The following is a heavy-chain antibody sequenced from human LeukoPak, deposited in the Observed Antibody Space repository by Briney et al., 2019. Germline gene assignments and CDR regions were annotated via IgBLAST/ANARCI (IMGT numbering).Heavy chain of an antibody. V-gene: IGHV3-30*02. D-gene: IGHD3-22*01. Sequence: AGGSLRLSCAASGFRLTEYGIHWFRQAPGKGREWLSFIRYDDSEYYADSVKGRFTISRDNSKNTLFLQMHSLRSEDTAVYYCAKDPVNHCASSVCYGLQSWGQGTLVIVSS. CDR2: IRYDDSE. J-gene: IGHJ5*02. CDR3: AKDPVNHCASSVCYGLQS. CDR1: GFRLTEYG.